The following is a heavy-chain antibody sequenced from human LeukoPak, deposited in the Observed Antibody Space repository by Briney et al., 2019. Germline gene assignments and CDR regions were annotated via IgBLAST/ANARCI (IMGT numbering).Heavy chain of an antibody. CDR1: GGSISSGDYY. D-gene: IGHD4-23*01. J-gene: IGHJ4*02. CDR3: ARDSVGSNHFDY. CDR2: TYYSGST. V-gene: IGHV4-30-4*08. Sequence: SQTLSLTCTVSGGSISSGDYYWSWIRQPPGKGLEWIGYTYYSGSTYYNPSLKSRVTISVDTSKNQFSLKLSSVTAADTAVYYCARDSVGSNHFDYWGQGTLVTVSS.